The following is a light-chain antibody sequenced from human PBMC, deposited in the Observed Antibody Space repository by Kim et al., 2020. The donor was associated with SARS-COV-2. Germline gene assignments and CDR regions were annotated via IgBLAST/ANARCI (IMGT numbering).Light chain of an antibody. CDR1: SGSIASNY. CDR3: QSYDSNTPWV. CDR2: EDN. Sequence: NFMLTQPHSVSESPGKTVTISCTRSSGSIASNYVQWYRQRPGSSPITVIFEDNQRPYGVPDRFSGSIDASSNSASLTSSGLTTEDEADYYCQSYDSNTPWVFGGGTQLTVL. V-gene: IGLV6-57*01. J-gene: IGLJ3*02.